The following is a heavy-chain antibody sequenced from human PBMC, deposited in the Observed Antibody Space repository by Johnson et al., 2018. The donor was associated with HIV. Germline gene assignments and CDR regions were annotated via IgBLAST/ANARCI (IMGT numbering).Heavy chain of an antibody. D-gene: IGHD3-16*01. J-gene: IGHJ3*02. CDR2: IRFEGGNK. CDR3: ARGEALLGDAFDI. Sequence: QVQLVESVGGVVQPGRSLRLSCAASGFTFSSYGMHLVRQAPGEGLEWVAFIRFEGGNKYYADSVKGRFTISRDNSKNTLYLQMNSLRAEDTALYYCARGEALLGDAFDIWGQGTMVTVSS. CDR1: GFTFSSYG. V-gene: IGHV3-33*08.